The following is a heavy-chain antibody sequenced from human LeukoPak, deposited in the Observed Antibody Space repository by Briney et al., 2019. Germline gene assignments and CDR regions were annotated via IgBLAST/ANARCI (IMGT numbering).Heavy chain of an antibody. CDR3: AGYDYDSRGTFDY. J-gene: IGHJ4*02. CDR2: IYYSGST. D-gene: IGHD3-22*01. V-gene: IGHV4-59*01. Sequence: NPSETLSLTCTVSGGSISSYYWSWIRQPPGKGLEWIGYIYYSGSTNYNPSLKSRVTISVDTSKNQFSLKLSSVTAADTAVYYCAGYDYDSRGTFDYWGQGTLVTVSS. CDR1: GGSISSYY.